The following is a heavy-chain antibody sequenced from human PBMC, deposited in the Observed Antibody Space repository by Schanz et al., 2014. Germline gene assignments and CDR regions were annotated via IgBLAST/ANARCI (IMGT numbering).Heavy chain of an antibody. J-gene: IGHJ4*02. D-gene: IGHD2-2*01. CDR1: GFTFSSFA. CDR2: ISYDGSDT. CDR3: AKSMYSTSWAFDF. V-gene: IGHV3-30*04. Sequence: QVQLVESGGGVVQPGRSLRLSCVASGFTFSSFAMYWVRQAPGKGLEWVAVISYDGSDTHYADSVKGRFTISRDNSKNTLYVQMNSLRAEDTAVYYCAKSMYSTSWAFDFWGQGAQVTVSS.